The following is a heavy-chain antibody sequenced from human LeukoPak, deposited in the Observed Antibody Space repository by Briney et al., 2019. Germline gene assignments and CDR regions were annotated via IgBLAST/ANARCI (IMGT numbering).Heavy chain of an antibody. D-gene: IGHD3-3*01. Sequence: GGSLRLSCAASGFTFNSYTVNWVRQAPGKGLEWVSSISSSSTYIYYADSVKGRFVISRDSANNSVYLQMNSLRAEDTAVYYCSRDGIFTGWGQGTLVTVSS. V-gene: IGHV3-21*01. CDR2: ISSSSTYI. CDR3: SRDGIFTG. CDR1: GFTFNSYT. J-gene: IGHJ4*02.